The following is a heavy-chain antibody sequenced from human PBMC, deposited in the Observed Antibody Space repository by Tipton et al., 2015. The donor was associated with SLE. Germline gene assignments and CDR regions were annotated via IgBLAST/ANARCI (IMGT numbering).Heavy chain of an antibody. CDR2: ISSSSSYI. CDR3: ARGAAAYYYFDY. D-gene: IGHD6-13*01. J-gene: IGHJ4*02. CDR1: GFTFSSYG. V-gene: IGHV3-21*01. Sequence: SLRLSCAAPGFTFSSYGMHWVRQAPGKGLEWVSSISSSSSYIYYADSVKGRFTISRDNAKNSLYLQMNSLRAEDTAVYYCARGAAAYYYFDYWGQGTLVTVSS.